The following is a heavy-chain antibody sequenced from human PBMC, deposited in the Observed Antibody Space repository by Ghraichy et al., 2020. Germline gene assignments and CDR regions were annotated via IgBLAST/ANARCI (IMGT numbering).Heavy chain of an antibody. V-gene: IGHV6-1*01. J-gene: IGHJ6*02. D-gene: IGHD3-3*01. CDR1: GDSVSSNSAA. CDR3: ARDHYTSTWRVYYGMDV. Sequence: SQTLSLTCAISGDSVSSNSAAWNWIRQSPSRGLEWLGRTYFRSKWFHEYAVAVKSRISVDPDTSKNQFSLRLNSVTPEDTAVYYCARDHYTSTWRVYYGMDVWGQGTTFTVSS. CDR2: TYFRSKWFH.